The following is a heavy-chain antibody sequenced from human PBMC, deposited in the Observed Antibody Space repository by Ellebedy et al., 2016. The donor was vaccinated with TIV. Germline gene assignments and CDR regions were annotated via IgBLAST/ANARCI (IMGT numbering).Heavy chain of an antibody. CDR2: ISYDGSNK. J-gene: IGHJ4*02. V-gene: IGHV3-30-3*01. Sequence: GESLKISCAASGFTFSSYAMHWVRQAPGKGLEWVAVISYDGSNKYYADSVKGRFTISRDNSKNTLYLQMNSLRAEDTAVYYCAREAKVRAVTTPPRYWGQGTLVTVSS. D-gene: IGHD4-17*01. CDR3: AREAKVRAVTTPPRY. CDR1: GFTFSSYA.